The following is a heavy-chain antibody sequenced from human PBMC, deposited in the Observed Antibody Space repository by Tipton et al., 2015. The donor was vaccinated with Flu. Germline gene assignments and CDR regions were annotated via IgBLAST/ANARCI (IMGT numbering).Heavy chain of an antibody. Sequence: SLRLSCAVSGFTLSNFAMHWVRQTPDKGLEWVALIWFDGSIEYYADSVNGRFTISRDISKKMLFLDMNDLRAEDTGVYYCARDRGLGYNATFDYWGQGTLVTVS. CDR2: IWFDGSIE. J-gene: IGHJ4*02. V-gene: IGHV3-33*08. CDR1: GFTLSNFA. D-gene: IGHD5-24*01. CDR3: ARDRGLGYNATFDY.